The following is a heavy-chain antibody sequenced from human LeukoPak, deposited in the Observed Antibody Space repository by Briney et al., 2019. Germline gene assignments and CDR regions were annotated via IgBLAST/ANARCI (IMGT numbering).Heavy chain of an antibody. Sequence: ASVKVSCKASGYTFTDYGFSWVRQAPGQGLEWMGYISVYSGYTNYAQKVQGRVTMTTDTSTSTAYMQLRSLGSDATAVYYCARAGATTAIDYWGQGALVTVSS. D-gene: IGHD5-12*01. J-gene: IGHJ4*02. CDR1: GYTFTDYG. CDR3: ARAGATTAIDY. V-gene: IGHV1-18*01. CDR2: ISVYSGYT.